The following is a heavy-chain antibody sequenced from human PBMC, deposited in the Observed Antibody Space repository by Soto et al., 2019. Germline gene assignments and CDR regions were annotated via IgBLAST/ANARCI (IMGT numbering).Heavy chain of an antibody. CDR1: GGTFSSYA. J-gene: IGHJ4*02. D-gene: IGHD3-22*01. CDR2: IIPIFGTA. CDR3: AEAPYYYDSSGYYFDY. Sequence: ASVKVSCKASGGTFSSYAISWVRQAPGQGFEWMGGIIPIFGTANYAQKFQGRVTITADESTSTAYMELSSLRSEDTALYYCAEAPYYYDSSGYYFDYWGQGTLVTVSS. V-gene: IGHV1-69*13.